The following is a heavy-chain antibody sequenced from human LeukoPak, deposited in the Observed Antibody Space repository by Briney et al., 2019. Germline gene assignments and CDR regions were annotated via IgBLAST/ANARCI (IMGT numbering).Heavy chain of an antibody. CDR2: INPSGGST. V-gene: IGHV1-46*01. D-gene: IGHD5/OR15-5a*01. CDR3: ARVSSARQGFDY. J-gene: IGHJ4*02. Sequence: GASVKLSCKASGYTFTSDYIHWVRQAPGQGLEWMGMINPSGGSTSYAQKVQGRVTMTRDTSTSIVYMELSSLRSEDTAVYYGARVSSARQGFDYWGQGTLVTVSS. CDR1: GYTFTSDY.